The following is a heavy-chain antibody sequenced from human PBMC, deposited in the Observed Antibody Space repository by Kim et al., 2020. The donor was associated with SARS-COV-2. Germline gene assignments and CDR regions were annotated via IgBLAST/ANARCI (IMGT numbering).Heavy chain of an antibody. CDR3: ARLNIGYYGSGDHYFYY. V-gene: IGHV4-39*01. Sequence: SETLSLTCTVSGGSISSSSYYWGWIRQPPGKGLEWIGSIYYSGSTYYNPSLKSRVTISVDTSKNQFSLKLSSVTAADTAVYYCARLNIGYYGSGDHYFYYWGQGTLVTVSS. D-gene: IGHD3-10*01. CDR2: IYYSGST. J-gene: IGHJ4*02. CDR1: GGSISSSSYY.